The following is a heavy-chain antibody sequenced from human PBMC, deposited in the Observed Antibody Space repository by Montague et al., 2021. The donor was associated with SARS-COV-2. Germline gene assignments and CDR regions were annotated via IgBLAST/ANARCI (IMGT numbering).Heavy chain of an antibody. CDR2: IHYSGIT. D-gene: IGHD2-2*01. V-gene: IGHV4-39*01. Sequence: SETLSLTCTVSGDSISSGYFYWGWIRQPPGKGLEWVGTIHYSGITYYNPSLKSRVTISVDTSRNQFSLKLSSVTAAVTAIYYCARHLAISGPAAVSDYWGQGTLVTVSS. J-gene: IGHJ4*02. CDR1: GDSISSGYFY. CDR3: ARHLAISGPAAVSDY.